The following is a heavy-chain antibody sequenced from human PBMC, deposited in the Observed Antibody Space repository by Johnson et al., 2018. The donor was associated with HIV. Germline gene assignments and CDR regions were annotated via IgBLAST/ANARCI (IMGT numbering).Heavy chain of an antibody. CDR1: GFTFSSYG. Sequence: EVQLVESGGGVVQPVRSLRLSCAASGFTFSSYGMSWVRQAPGKGLEWVSGVTGTGGDTYYAESVKGRFTISRDNSKNTLYLQMNKLRAEDTAVYFCASQVRGLRLGVDAFDIWGQGTMVTVSS. D-gene: IGHD3-16*01. CDR3: ASQVRGLRLGVDAFDI. CDR2: VTGTGGDT. J-gene: IGHJ3*02. V-gene: IGHV3-23*04.